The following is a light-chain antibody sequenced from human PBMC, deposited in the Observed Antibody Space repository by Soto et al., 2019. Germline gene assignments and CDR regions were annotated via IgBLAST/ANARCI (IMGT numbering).Light chain of an antibody. V-gene: IGLV2-14*01. CDR3: NSYTTNSNRV. J-gene: IGLJ1*01. CDR1: SSDVGAYNY. CDR2: EVT. Sequence: QSVLTQPASVSGSPGQTLTISCTGTSSDVGAYNYVSRYQHHPGKAPKLMIYEVTNRPSGVSNRFSGSKSGNTASLTISGLQAEDEADYYCNSYTTNSNRVFGTGTKVTVL.